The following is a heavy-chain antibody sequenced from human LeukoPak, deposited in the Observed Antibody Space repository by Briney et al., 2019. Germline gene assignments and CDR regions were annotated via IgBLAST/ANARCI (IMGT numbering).Heavy chain of an antibody. CDR3: AKGLIPVDGTYYFDY. CDR2: ISYAGSNK. D-gene: IGHD6-19*01. V-gene: IGHV3-30-3*01. CDR1: GFTFSSYA. J-gene: IGHJ4*02. Sequence: GGSLRLSCAASGFTFSSYAMHWVRQAPGKGLEWVAVISYAGSNKHYADSVKGRFTISRDNSKNTLYLQMNSLRAEDTAVYYCAKGLIPVDGTYYFDYWGQGTLVAVSS.